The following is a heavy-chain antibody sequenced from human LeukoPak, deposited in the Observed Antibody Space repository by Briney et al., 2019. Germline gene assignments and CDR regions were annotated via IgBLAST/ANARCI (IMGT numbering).Heavy chain of an antibody. CDR3: AKSDSTSYNAFDI. Sequence: GGSLKLSCTASGFTFSISAMSWVRQASGGGLEWVSSISSSSTSTYYADSVKGRFTISRDNSKNTLYLQMNSLRAEDTAVYYCAKSDSTSYNAFDIWGQGTMVTVSP. CDR2: ISSSSTST. V-gene: IGHV3-23*01. D-gene: IGHD2/OR15-2a*01. CDR1: GFTFSISA. J-gene: IGHJ3*02.